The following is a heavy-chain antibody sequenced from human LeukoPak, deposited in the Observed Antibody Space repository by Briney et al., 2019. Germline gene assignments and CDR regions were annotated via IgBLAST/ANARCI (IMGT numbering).Heavy chain of an antibody. Sequence: GGSLRLSCAASGFTFTNYWMHWVRQVSGKGLVWVSRINSDGSGTRYADFVKGRFTISRDNAKNSLYLQMNSLRAEDTAVYYCARSSRELGGYAPWELMPPFDYWGQGTLVTVSS. CDR3: ARSSRELGGYAPWELMPPFDY. V-gene: IGHV3-74*01. CDR1: GFTFTNYW. J-gene: IGHJ4*02. D-gene: IGHD1-7*01. CDR2: INSDGSGT.